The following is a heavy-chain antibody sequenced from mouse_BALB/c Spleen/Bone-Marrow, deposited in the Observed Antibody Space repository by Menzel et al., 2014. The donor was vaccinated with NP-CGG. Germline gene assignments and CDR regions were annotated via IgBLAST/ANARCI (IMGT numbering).Heavy chain of an antibody. CDR2: INPDSSTI. V-gene: IGHV4-1*02. J-gene: IGHJ3*01. Sequence: EVNVVESGGGLVQPGGSLKLSCAASGFDFSRYWMSWVRQAPGKGLEWIGEINPDSSTINYAPSLKDKFILSRDNAKNTLYLQMSKVRSDDTALYYCARLSYYGRFAYWGQGTLVTVSA. D-gene: IGHD1-1*01. CDR3: ARLSYYGRFAY. CDR1: GFDFSRYW.